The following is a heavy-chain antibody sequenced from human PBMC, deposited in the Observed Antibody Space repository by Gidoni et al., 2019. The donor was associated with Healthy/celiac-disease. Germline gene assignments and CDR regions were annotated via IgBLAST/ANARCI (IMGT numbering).Heavy chain of an antibody. V-gene: IGHV3-23*01. D-gene: IGHD6-13*01. CDR1: GFPFSSYA. CDR3: AKDRSSWPRPGDY. CDR2: ISGSGGST. J-gene: IGHJ4*02. Sequence: EVQLLESGGGLVQPGGSLRLSCAASGFPFSSYAMSWVRQAPGKGLEWVSAISGSGGSTDYADSVKGRFTISRDNSKNTLYLQMNSLRAEDTAVYYCAKDRSSWPRPGDYWGQGTLVTVSS.